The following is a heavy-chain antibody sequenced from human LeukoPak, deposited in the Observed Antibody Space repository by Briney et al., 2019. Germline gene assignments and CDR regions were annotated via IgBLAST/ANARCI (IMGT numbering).Heavy chain of an antibody. Sequence: SETLSLTCTVSGGSISTYDWSWIRHPPGKGLEWIGYIYYSGSPHYNPSLKSRVTIPVDTSKNHFSLKLRSVTAADTAVYYCAREAIVEVVTARVFDPWGQGSLVSVSS. CDR1: GGSISTYD. D-gene: IGHD2-21*02. J-gene: IGHJ5*02. CDR3: AREAIVEVVTARVFDP. V-gene: IGHV4-59*12. CDR2: IYYSGSP.